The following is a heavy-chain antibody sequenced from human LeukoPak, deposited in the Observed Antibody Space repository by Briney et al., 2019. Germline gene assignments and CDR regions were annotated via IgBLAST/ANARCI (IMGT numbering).Heavy chain of an antibody. CDR2: INHSGST. J-gene: IGHJ5*02. D-gene: IGHD4-17*01. CDR1: GGSFSGYY. CDR3: ARWLGDYGDYVGDNWFDP. Sequence: SETLSLTCAVYGGSFSGYYWSWIRQPPGKGLEWIGEINHSGSTNYNPSLKSRVTISVDTSKNQFSLKLSSVTAADTAVYYCARWLGDYGDYVGDNWFDPWGQGTLVTVSS. V-gene: IGHV4-34*01.